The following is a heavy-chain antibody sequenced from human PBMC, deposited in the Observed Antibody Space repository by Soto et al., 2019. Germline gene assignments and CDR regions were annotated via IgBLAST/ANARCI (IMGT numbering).Heavy chain of an antibody. CDR1: GGTSSSYA. CDR3: ASGGTTVNRRFDF. Sequence: QVQVVQSGAEVKKPGSSVRVSCKASGGTSSSYAITWMRQAPGQGLEWMGEIIPILDTTDYAQKFQGRVTFTADESTSTVYNELSSLTSEDTAVYYCASGGTTVNRRFDFWGQGTLVTVSS. V-gene: IGHV1-69*01. D-gene: IGHD4-4*01. J-gene: IGHJ4*02. CDR2: IIPILDTT.